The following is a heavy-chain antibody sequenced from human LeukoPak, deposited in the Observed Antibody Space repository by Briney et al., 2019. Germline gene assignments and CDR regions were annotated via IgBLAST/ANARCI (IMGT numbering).Heavy chain of an antibody. D-gene: IGHD3-22*01. J-gene: IGHJ4*02. V-gene: IGHV5-51*01. CDR3: ARRYYYDNSGYYSDY. Sequence: ESLNISCKGSGYIFTTYWIGCVRQMPGKSLEGRRIMYPADSDTRCSPSVQGQVTMSAHKATSTAYLQWSSLKASDTAMYYCARRYYYDNSGYYSDYWGQGTLVTVSS. CDR2: MYPADSDT. CDR1: GYIFTTYW.